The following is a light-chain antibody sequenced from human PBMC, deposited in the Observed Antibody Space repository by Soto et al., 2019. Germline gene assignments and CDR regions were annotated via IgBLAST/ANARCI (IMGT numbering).Light chain of an antibody. Sequence: QSALAQPASVSGAPGQSITISCTGTSSDVGGFDYVSWYQQYPGKAPRLIINEVNHRPLGVSDRFSGSKSGNTASLTISRLLPEDEAYYYCGSYTTTTTQVFGGGTKVTVL. V-gene: IGLV2-14*01. CDR2: EVN. CDR3: GSYTTTTTQV. J-gene: IGLJ3*02. CDR1: SSDVGGFDY.